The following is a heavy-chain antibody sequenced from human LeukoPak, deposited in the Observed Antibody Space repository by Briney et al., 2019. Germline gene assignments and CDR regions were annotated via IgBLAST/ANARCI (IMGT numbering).Heavy chain of an antibody. CDR2: ITSSSSYI. Sequence: GGSLRLSCAASGFTFRRYWMSWVRQAPGKGLEGVSLITSSSSYIDYADSVKGRFTISRDNAKNSLYLQMNSLRAGDTAIYYCARDLRIVSGSYLDYWGQGTLVTVSS. CDR3: ARDLRIVSGSYLDY. D-gene: IGHD1-26*01. J-gene: IGHJ4*02. V-gene: IGHV3-21*01. CDR1: GFTFRRYW.